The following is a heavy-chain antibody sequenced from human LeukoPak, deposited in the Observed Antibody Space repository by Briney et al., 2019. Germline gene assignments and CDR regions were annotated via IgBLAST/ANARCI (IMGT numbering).Heavy chain of an antibody. CDR3: ARSSYSSSSSV. V-gene: IGHV3-23*01. D-gene: IGHD6-6*01. CDR1: GFTFSSSA. J-gene: IGHJ3*01. CDR2: ISNNGGYT. Sequence: GGSLRLSCAASGFTFSSSAMSWVRQAPGKGLEWVSAISNNGGYTYYADSVQGRFTISRDNSKSTLCLQINSLRAEDTAVYYCARSSYSSSSSVWGQGTMVTVSS.